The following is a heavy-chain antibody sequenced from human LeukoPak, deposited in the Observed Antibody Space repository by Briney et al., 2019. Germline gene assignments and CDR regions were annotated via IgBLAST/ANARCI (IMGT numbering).Heavy chain of an antibody. CDR1: GGSFSSSTYY. D-gene: IGHD5-18*01. V-gene: IGHV4-39*01. Sequence: PSETLSLTCTVSGGSFSSSTYYWGWIRQPPGKGLEWIGSIYYIENTYHNPSLKSRVTISVDTSKNQFSLKLSSVTAADTAVYYCARHRIALWLPFDYWGQGTLVTVSS. CDR2: IYYIENT. J-gene: IGHJ4*02. CDR3: ARHRIALWLPFDY.